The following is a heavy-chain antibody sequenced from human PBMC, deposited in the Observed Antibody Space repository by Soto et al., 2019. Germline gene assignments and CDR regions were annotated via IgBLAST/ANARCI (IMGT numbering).Heavy chain of an antibody. CDR3: ARMATFGSLNWFDP. V-gene: IGHV1-8*01. CDR1: GYSFTNND. CDR2: MNPGSGDT. Sequence: GASVKFSCKASGYSFTNNDVTWVRQATGQGLEWMGWMNPGSGDTGYAQKFQGRVTMTRDISIATAYMELSSLRSDDTAIYYCARMATFGSLNWFDPWGQRTLVTVSS. D-gene: IGHD3-16*01. J-gene: IGHJ5*02.